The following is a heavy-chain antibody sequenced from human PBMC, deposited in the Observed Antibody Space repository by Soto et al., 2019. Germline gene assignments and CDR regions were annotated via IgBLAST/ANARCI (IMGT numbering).Heavy chain of an antibody. CDR1: SGSISSSNW. V-gene: IGHV4-4*02. Sequence: QVQLQESGPGLVKPSGTLSLTCAVSSGSISSSNWWSWVRQPPGKGLEWIGEIYHSGSTNYNPSLKSRVTISLDKSKNQFSLKLSSVTAADTAVYYCARRSRILGYCSGGSCYPFDYWGQGTLVTVSS. CDR3: ARRSRILGYCSGGSCYPFDY. J-gene: IGHJ4*02. D-gene: IGHD2-15*01. CDR2: IYHSGST.